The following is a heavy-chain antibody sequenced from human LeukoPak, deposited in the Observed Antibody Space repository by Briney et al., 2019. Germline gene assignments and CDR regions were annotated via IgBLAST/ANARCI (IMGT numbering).Heavy chain of an antibody. V-gene: IGHV4-59*08. J-gene: IGHJ4*02. CDR3: ARHSGLYGSGSFDY. CDR1: GGSITSHS. Sequence: SETLSLTCNVSGGSITSHSWNWIRQSPGKGLEWIGYSYYSGSTNYNPSLKSRVTISVDTSKNQFSLKLSSVTAADTAVYYCARHSGLYGSGSFDYWGQGTLVTVSS. D-gene: IGHD3-10*01. CDR2: SYYSGST.